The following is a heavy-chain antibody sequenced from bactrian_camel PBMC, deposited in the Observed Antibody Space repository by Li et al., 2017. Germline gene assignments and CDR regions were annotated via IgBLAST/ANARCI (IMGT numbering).Heavy chain of an antibody. J-gene: IGHJ6*01. V-gene: IGHV3S40*01. CDR1: GFTFSSSA. Sequence: VQLVESGGGLVQPGGPLRLSCAASGFTFSSSAMSWVRQAPGKGLEWVSTINSGGGTTYYSHSVKGRFTISRDNAKNTLYLQMLSLKPEDTAVYYCVRKDDYSNYATFGYWGQGTQVTVS. D-gene: IGHD4*01. CDR3: VRKDDYSNYATFGY. CDR2: INSGGGTT.